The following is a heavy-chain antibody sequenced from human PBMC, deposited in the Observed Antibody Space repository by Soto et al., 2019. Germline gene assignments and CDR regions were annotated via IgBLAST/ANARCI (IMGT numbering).Heavy chain of an antibody. Sequence: GGSLRLSCAASGFTFSSYSMNWVRQAPGKGLEWVSSISSSSSYIYYADSVKGRFTISRDNAKNSLYLQMNSLRAEDTAVYYCRPVVAGRDWFDPWGQGTLVTVSS. J-gene: IGHJ5*02. CDR1: GFTFSSYS. CDR2: ISSSSSYI. CDR3: RPVVAGRDWFDP. D-gene: IGHD2-15*01. V-gene: IGHV3-21*01.